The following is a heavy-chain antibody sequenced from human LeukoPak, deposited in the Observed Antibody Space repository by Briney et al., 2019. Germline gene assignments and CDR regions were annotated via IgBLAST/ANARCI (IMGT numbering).Heavy chain of an antibody. Sequence: SQTLSLTCTVSGGSISSGDYYWSWIRQPPGKGLEWIGYIYYSGSTYYNPSLKSRVTISVDTSKNQFSLKLSSVTAADTAVYYCARGVRDGHNPPLYFDYWGQGTLVTVSS. V-gene: IGHV4-30-4*08. CDR3: ARGVRDGHNPPLYFDY. CDR1: GGSISSGDYY. D-gene: IGHD5-24*01. J-gene: IGHJ4*02. CDR2: IYYSGST.